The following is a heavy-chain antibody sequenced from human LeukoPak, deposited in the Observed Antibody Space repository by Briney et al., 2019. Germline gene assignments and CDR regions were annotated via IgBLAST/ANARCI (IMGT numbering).Heavy chain of an antibody. Sequence: GGSLRLSCAASGFTFSSYWMSWVRQAPGKGLEWVANIKQDGSEKYYVDSVKGRFTISRDNAKNSLYLQMNSLRAEDTAVYYCAGETGLNAFDIWDQGTMVTVSS. CDR3: AGETGLNAFDI. V-gene: IGHV3-7*01. CDR2: IKQDGSEK. D-gene: IGHD3-16*01. CDR1: GFTFSSYW. J-gene: IGHJ3*02.